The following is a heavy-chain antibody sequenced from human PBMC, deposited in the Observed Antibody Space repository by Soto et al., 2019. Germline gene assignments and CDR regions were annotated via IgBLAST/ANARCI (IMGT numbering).Heavy chain of an antibody. CDR3: ATIWSLRRSLHH. V-gene: IGHV1-3*01. Sequence: QVQLLQSGAELKKPGASVKVSCKASGYTFARSTMQWVRQAPGQRLEWMGWINVGNGDTQFSQNFQGRVTFTRDTSASTAYMEVSRLRSEDTAVYYCATIWSLRRSLHHWGQGTLVTVSS. J-gene: IGHJ4*02. D-gene: IGHD3-10*01. CDR1: GYTFARST. CDR2: INVGNGDT.